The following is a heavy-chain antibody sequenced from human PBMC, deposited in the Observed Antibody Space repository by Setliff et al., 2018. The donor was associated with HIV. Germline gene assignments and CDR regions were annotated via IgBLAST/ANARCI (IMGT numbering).Heavy chain of an antibody. Sequence: QTGGSLRLSCAASGFIFSSCSMNWVRQAPGKGLEWVSYISRGGDIQYGDSVKGRFTISRDNAKNSLYLQMNSLRAEDTAVYYCARVRVSGYYTGDYWGQGTLVTVSS. CDR1: GFIFSSCS. J-gene: IGHJ4*02. V-gene: IGHV3-48*01. CDR3: ARVRVSGYYTGDY. CDR2: ISRGGDI. D-gene: IGHD3-3*01.